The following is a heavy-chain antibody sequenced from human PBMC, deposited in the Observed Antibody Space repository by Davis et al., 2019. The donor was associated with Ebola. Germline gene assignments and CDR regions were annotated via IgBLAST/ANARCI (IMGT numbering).Heavy chain of an antibody. Sequence: ASVKVSCKASGYTFTGYYMHWVRQAPGQGLEWMGWINPNSGGTNYAQKFQDRVTMTRDTSISTAYMELSRLRSDDTAVYYCARALIWGPDAFDIWGQGTMVTVSS. CDR2: INPNSGGT. V-gene: IGHV1-2*02. D-gene: IGHD3-16*01. CDR3: ARALIWGPDAFDI. J-gene: IGHJ3*02. CDR1: GYTFTGYY.